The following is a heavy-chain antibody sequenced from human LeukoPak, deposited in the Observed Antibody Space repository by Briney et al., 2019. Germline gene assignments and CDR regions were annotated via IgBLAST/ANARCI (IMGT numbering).Heavy chain of an antibody. CDR1: GYTFTSYG. V-gene: IGHV1-18*01. CDR2: ISAYNGNT. D-gene: IGHD6-13*01. CDR3: ARDLTLAGRSSSLPGY. J-gene: IGHJ4*02. Sequence: ASVKVSCKASGYTFTSYGISWVRQAPGQGLEWMGWISAYNGNTNYAQKLQGRVTMTTDTSTSTAYMELRSLRSDDTAVYYCARDLTLAGRSSSLPGYWGQGTLVTVSS.